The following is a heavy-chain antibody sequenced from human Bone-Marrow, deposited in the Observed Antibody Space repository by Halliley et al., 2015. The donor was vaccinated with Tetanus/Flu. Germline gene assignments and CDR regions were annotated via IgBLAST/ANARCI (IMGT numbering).Heavy chain of an antibody. Sequence: SLRLSCAASGLTFSSSEMNWVRQAPVKGLEWVSYISSSGSTTYYADSVKGRFTISRDNAKNSLYLQMNSLRAEDTAVYYCARDSAAAGTDFDSWGQGTLVTVSS. CDR1: GLTFSSSE. V-gene: IGHV3-48*03. CDR3: ARDSAAAGTDFDS. J-gene: IGHJ4*02. D-gene: IGHD6-13*01. CDR2: ISSSGSTT.